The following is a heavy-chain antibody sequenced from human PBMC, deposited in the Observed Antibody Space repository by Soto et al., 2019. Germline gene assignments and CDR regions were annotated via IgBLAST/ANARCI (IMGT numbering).Heavy chain of an antibody. CDR1: GFSLSTSGVG. CDR2: IYCHDDK. J-gene: IGHJ4*02. CDR3: AHRPPNCSSTSCKRPVPVRHFDY. Sequence: QITLKESGPTLVKPTQTLTLTCTFSGFSLSTSGVGVGWIRQPPGKALEWLALIYCHDDKRYSPSLKSRLTTAHENSKNQVVLTTNNLDPVDTAAYYCAHRPPNCSSTSCKRPVPVRHFDYWGQGTLVTVSS. V-gene: IGHV2-5*01. D-gene: IGHD2-2*01.